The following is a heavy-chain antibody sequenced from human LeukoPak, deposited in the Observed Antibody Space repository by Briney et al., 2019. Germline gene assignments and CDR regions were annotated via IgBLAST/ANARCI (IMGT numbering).Heavy chain of an antibody. J-gene: IGHJ4*02. CDR1: GFTFSSYE. CDR2: ISSGSTV. D-gene: IGHD6-19*01. CDR3: ARESIAVAGAPFDY. V-gene: IGHV3-48*03. Sequence: GGSLRLSCAASGFTFSSYEMNWVRQAPGKGLEWVSYISSGSTVYDADSVKGRFTISRDNAKNSLYLQMNSLRAEDTAVYYCARESIAVAGAPFDYWGQGTLVTVSS.